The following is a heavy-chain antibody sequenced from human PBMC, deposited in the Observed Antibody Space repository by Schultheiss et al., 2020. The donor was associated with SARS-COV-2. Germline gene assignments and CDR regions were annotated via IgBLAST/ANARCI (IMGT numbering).Heavy chain of an antibody. D-gene: IGHD1-7*01. CDR1: GGTFSSYA. CDR3: ARGLYGTGTTARNWFDP. Sequence: SVKVSCKASGGTFSSYAISWVRQAPGQGLEWMGGISAYNGNTNYAQKFQGRVTITADESTSTAYMELSSLRSEDTAVYYCARGLYGTGTTARNWFDPWGQGTLVTVSS. V-gene: IGHV1-69*13. J-gene: IGHJ5*02. CDR2: ISAYNGNT.